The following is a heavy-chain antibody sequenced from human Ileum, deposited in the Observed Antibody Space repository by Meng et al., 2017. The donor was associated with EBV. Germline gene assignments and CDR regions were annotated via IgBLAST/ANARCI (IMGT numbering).Heavy chain of an antibody. V-gene: IGHV4-39*01. CDR2: IYHTGST. CDR1: GGSITSYSYY. J-gene: IGHJ5*02. D-gene: IGHD2-21*02. CDR3: ARRDTAWFDP. Sequence: RHLQESDPGLVKPSETLSLTCSVSGGSITSYSYYWGWIRQPPGKGLEWIATIYHTGSTYYNPSLKSRVTISVDTSKNEFSLKVTSVTAADTALYYCARRDTAWFDPWGRGTLVTVFS.